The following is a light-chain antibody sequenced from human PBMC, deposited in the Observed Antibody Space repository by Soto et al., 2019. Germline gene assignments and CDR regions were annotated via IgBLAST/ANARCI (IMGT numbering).Light chain of an antibody. Sequence: QSALTQPPSASGSPGQSVTISCTGTSSDVGGSNSVSWYQQHPGKAPKLMIYEVTKRPSGVPDRFSGSKSGNTASLTVSGLQSEDEADYYCSSYGGSNNLYVFGTGTKLTVL. CDR2: EVT. CDR1: SSDVGGSNS. CDR3: SSYGGSNNLYV. J-gene: IGLJ1*01. V-gene: IGLV2-8*01.